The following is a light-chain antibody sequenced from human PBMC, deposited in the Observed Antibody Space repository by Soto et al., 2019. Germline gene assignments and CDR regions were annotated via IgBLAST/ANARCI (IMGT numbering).Light chain of an antibody. CDR1: SSDVGGYDY. Sequence: QSVLTQPASVSGSPGQSITISCTGTSSDVGGYDYVSWDQHHPGKAPKLTIYEVSNRPSGVSNRFSGSKSGNTASLTISGLQAENEAEYYCSSYTSSSTDVFGTGTKVTVL. CDR3: SSYTSSSTDV. J-gene: IGLJ1*01. V-gene: IGLV2-14*01. CDR2: EVS.